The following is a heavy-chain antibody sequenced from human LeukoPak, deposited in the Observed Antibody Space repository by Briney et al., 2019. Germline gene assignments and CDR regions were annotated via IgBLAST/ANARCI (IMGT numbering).Heavy chain of an antibody. CDR2: ISSSSSYI. Sequence: GGSLRLSCTASGFTFGDYAMSWVRQAPGKGLEWVSSISSSSSYIYYADSVKGRFTISRDNSKNTLYLQMNSLRAEDTAVYYCARERLELFDYWGQGTLVTVSS. CDR3: ARERLELFDY. V-gene: IGHV3-21*04. D-gene: IGHD1-26*01. J-gene: IGHJ4*02. CDR1: GFTFGDYA.